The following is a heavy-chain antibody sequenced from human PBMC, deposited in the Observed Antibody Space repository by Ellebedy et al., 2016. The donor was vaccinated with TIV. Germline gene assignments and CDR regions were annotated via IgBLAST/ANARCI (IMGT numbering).Heavy chain of an antibody. CDR3: AKTGSWNPNFYFDY. D-gene: IGHD6-13*01. V-gene: IGHV3-23*01. CDR2: VSDSGGGT. CDR1: GFTFNSYA. J-gene: IGHJ4*02. Sequence: GESLKISCAASGFTFNSYAMSWVRQAPGKGLEWVSSVSDSGGGTFYADSVRGRFTISRDNSKNTLYLQMSSLTADDTAVYYCAKTGSWNPNFYFDYWGQGTLVTVSS.